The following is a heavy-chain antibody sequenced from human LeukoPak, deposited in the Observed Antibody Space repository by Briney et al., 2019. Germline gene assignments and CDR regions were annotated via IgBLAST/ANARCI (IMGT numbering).Heavy chain of an antibody. J-gene: IGHJ6*02. D-gene: IGHD2-2*01. CDR1: GGSFSGYY. CDR3: ARGSDCSSTSCYLTYYYYYGMDV. V-gene: IGHV4-59*01. Sequence: SETLSLTCAVYGGSFSGYYWSWIRQPPGKGLEWIGYIYYSGSTNYNPSLKSRVTISVDTSKNQFSLKLSSVTAADTAVYYCARGSDCSSTSCYLTYYYYYGMDVWGQGTTVTVSS. CDR2: IYYSGST.